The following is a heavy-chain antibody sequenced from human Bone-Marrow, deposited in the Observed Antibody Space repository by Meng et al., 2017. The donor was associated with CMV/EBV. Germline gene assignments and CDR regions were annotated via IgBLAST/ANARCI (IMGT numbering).Heavy chain of an antibody. CDR2: IKHDGSEK. D-gene: IGHD1-1*01. CDR1: GFDFSSYW. V-gene: IGHV3-7*01. CDR3: ASGSRTDSHP. J-gene: IGHJ5*02. Sequence: GESLKISCAASGFDFSSYWMSWVRQAPGKGPQWVGNIKHDGSEKYYVDSAKGRFTISRDNAKNSLYLQMSSLRAGDSSVYYCASGSRTDSHPWGQGTLVTVSS.